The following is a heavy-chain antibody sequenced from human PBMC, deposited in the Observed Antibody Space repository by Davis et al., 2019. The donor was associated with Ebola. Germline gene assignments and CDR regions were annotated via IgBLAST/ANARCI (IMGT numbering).Heavy chain of an antibody. CDR2: ISFDGSKT. J-gene: IGHJ4*02. V-gene: IGHV3-30*18. CDR3: AKDFDYENGY. CDR1: GYTFTGYY. Sequence: SCKASGYTFTGYYMHWVRQAPGKGLEWVAVISFDGSKTYYADSVKGRFTISRDNSKHTLYLQMNSLRAEDTAVYYCAKDFDYENGYWGQGTLVTVSS. D-gene: IGHD3-9*01.